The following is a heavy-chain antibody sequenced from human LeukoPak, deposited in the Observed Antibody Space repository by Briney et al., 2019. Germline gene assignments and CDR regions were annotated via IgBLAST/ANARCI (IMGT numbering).Heavy chain of an antibody. V-gene: IGHV3-7*01. D-gene: IGHD5-18*01. CDR2: IIPDGSEI. J-gene: IGHJ3*02. Sequence: SGGSLRLSCAASGFTFGSYWMSWVRQAPGKGLEWVANIIPDGSEINYMDSVRGRFTISRDNAKNSLYLQMDSLRAEDTAVYYCARYPRSGYGFGRAFDIWGQGTMVTVSS. CDR1: GFTFGSYW. CDR3: ARYPRSGYGFGRAFDI.